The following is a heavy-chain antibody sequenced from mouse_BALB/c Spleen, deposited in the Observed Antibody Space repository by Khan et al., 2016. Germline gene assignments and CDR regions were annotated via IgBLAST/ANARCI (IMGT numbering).Heavy chain of an antibody. V-gene: IGHV9-3*02. J-gene: IGHJ2*01. CDR1: WYTFTNYG. D-gene: IGHD1-1*02. CDR3: AGCGTTYYFDY. Sequence: QFQLVQSGPELKKPGETVKISCKASWYTFTNYGLNWVKQALGKGLKWMGWINTNTGEPTYAEVFKGRFAFTLATSAITAYLQINTHKNEDPATYFCAGCGTTYYFDYWGPCTTHTVSS. CDR2: INTNTGEP.